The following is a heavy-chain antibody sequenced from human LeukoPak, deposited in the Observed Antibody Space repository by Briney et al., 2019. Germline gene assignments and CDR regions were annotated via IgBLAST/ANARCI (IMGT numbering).Heavy chain of an antibody. V-gene: IGHV1-2*02. Sequence: ASVKVSCKASGYTFTGYYMHAVRQAPGQGVEWMVWINPNRGGTNYAQKFQGRVTITRDTSISTAYMELSRLRSDDTALYYCARATGRRGFVYWGQGTLVTVSS. D-gene: IGHD4-17*01. CDR3: ARATGRRGFVY. J-gene: IGHJ4*02. CDR1: GYTFTGYY. CDR2: INPNRGGT.